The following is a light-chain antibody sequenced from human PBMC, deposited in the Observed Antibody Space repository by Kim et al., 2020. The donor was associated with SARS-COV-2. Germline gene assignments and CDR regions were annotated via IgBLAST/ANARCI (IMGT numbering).Light chain of an antibody. V-gene: IGLV1-51*01. CDR2: DNN. Sequence: GQTVSGSCDGGSTNIGNSHVSWYQQCPGTAPKRVILDNNKRPSGIPERFSGSKSGTSATLGITGLQTGDEADYYCGTWDYSLSAWVFGGGTQLTVL. J-gene: IGLJ2*01. CDR1: STNIGNSH. CDR3: GTWDYSLSAWV.